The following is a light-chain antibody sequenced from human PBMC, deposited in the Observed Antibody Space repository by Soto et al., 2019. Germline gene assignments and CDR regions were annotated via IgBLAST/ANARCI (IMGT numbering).Light chain of an antibody. CDR3: CSYTTSNTRQIV. Sequence: ALAQPASVSGSPGQSITISCTGTSSDVGGYNYVSWYQHHPGKAPKLMIYDVSNRPSGVSNRFSGSKSGNTASLTISGLQPEDEADYYCCSYTTSNTRQIVFGTGTKVTVL. CDR1: SSDVGGYNY. V-gene: IGLV2-14*03. J-gene: IGLJ1*01. CDR2: DVS.